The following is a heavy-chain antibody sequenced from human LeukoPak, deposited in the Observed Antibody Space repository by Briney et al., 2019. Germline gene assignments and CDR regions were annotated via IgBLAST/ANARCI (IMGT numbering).Heavy chain of an antibody. CDR2: INPNNPAT. D-gene: IGHD6-6*01. J-gene: IGHJ5*02. Sequence: ASVKVSCKASGYTFNHNYLHWVRQAPGQGLEWMGWINPNNPATHSSHKFQGRVTMTSDSSISTVYLEVNRLKPDDTAVYFCARVRDYSNSPFNWFDAWGQGALVIVSS. V-gene: IGHV1-2*07. CDR3: ARVRDYSNSPFNWFDA. CDR1: GYTFNHNY.